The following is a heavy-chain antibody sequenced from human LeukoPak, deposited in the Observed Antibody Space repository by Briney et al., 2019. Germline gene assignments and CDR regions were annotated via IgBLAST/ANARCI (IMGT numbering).Heavy chain of an antibody. Sequence: SETLPLTCSVSGGSISSSSYYWGWIRQPPGKGLEWIGNIYYSGNTYYNPSLKSRVTISVDTSKNQFSLKLSSVTAADTAVYYCARDYLGAGTVGATSGYWGQGTLVTVSS. CDR3: ARDYLGAGTVGATSGY. J-gene: IGHJ4*02. CDR1: GGSISSSSYY. D-gene: IGHD1-26*01. V-gene: IGHV4-39*02. CDR2: IYYSGNT.